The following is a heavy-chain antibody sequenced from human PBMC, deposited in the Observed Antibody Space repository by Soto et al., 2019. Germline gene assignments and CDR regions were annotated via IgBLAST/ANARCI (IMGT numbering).Heavy chain of an antibody. CDR1: GFTFSSYA. V-gene: IGHV3-23*01. CDR2: ISGSGGST. CDR3: AKGPIVVVITNFDY. J-gene: IGHJ4*02. Sequence: GGSLRLSCSASGFTFSSYAMSWVRQAPGKGLEWVSAISGSGGSTYYADSVKGRFTISRDNSKNTLYLQMNSLRAEDTAVYYCAKGPIVVVITNFDYWGQGTLVTVSS. D-gene: IGHD3-22*01.